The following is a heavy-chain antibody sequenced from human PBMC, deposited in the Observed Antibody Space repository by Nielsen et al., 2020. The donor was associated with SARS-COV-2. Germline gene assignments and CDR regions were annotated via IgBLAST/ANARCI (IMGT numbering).Heavy chain of an antibody. J-gene: IGHJ4*02. CDR3: AKDMGDFWSGP. Sequence: SLKISCAASGFTFDDYAMHWVRQAPGKGLEWVSGISWNSGSIGYADSVKGRFTISRDNAKNSLYLQMNSLRAEDTALYYCAKDMGDFWSGPWGQGTLVIVSS. V-gene: IGHV3-9*01. CDR2: ISWNSGSI. D-gene: IGHD3-3*01. CDR1: GFTFDDYA.